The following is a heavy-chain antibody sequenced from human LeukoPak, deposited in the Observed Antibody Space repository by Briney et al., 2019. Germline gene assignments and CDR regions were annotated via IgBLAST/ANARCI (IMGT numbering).Heavy chain of an antibody. CDR3: ARAVPRNDYGLWYDP. Sequence: PGGSLRLSCAASGRTFSSYWMHWVRQAPGKGLVWVSRTNRDGSSISYADSVKGRFTISRDNAKNTLYLQMNSLGAEDTAAYYCARAVPRNDYGLWYDPWGQGTLVTVAS. D-gene: IGHD4-17*01. CDR1: GRTFSSYW. CDR2: TNRDGSSI. J-gene: IGHJ5*02. V-gene: IGHV3-74*01.